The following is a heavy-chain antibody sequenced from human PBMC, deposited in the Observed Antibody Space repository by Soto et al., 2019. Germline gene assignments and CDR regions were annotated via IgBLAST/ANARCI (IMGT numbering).Heavy chain of an antibody. V-gene: IGHV4-59*01. J-gene: IGHJ6*02. CDR2: IYYSGST. CDR1: GGSISSYY. D-gene: IGHD1-26*01. CDR3: AGSIVGALYYYYYGMDV. Sequence: SETLSLTCTVSGGSISSYYWSWIRQPPGKGLEWIGYIYYSGSTNYNPSLKSRVTISVDTSKNQFSLKLSSVTAADTAVYYYAGSIVGALYYYYYGMDVWGQGTTVTVSS.